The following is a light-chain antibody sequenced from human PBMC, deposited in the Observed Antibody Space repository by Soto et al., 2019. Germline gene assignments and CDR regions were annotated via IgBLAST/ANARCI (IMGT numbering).Light chain of an antibody. V-gene: IGKV1-39*01. CDR3: QQSYSTPQT. J-gene: IGKJ1*01. CDR2: AAS. Sequence: TQMTQSPLSLSASVGEKIIITCRASRDVGSDVSWYQQKPGQAPKLVIYAASNLYTGVPSRFSGSGSGTDFTLTISSLQPEDFATYYCQQSYSTPQTFGQGTKVDIK. CDR1: RDVGSD.